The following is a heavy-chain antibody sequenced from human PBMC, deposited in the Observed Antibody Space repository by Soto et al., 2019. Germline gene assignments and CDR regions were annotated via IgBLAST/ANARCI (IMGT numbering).Heavy chain of an antibody. J-gene: IGHJ5*02. V-gene: IGHV4-31*03. CDR2: IYYSGST. CDR3: ARGSIVAFFWFDP. Sequence: SETLSLTCTVSGGSISSGGYYWSWIRQHPGKGLEWIGYIYYSGSTYYNPSLKSRVTISVDTSKNQFSLKLSSVTAADTAVYYCARGSIVAFFWFDPWGQGTLVTVSS. CDR1: GGSISSGGYY. D-gene: IGHD5-12*01.